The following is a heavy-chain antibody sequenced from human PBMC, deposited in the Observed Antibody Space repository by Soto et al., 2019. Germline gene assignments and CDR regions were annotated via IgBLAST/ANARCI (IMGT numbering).Heavy chain of an antibody. V-gene: IGHV3-33*01. CDR2: IWYDGSNK. CDR1: GFTFSSYG. CDR3: AREGDRVTVSYYYYGMDV. D-gene: IGHD2-21*02. J-gene: IGHJ6*02. Sequence: QVQLVESGGGVVQPGRSLRLSCAASGFTFSSYGMHWVRQAPGKGLEWVAVIWYDGSNKYYADSVKGRFTISRDNSKNTLYLQMNSLRAEDTAVYYCAREGDRVTVSYYYYGMDVWGQGTTVTVSS.